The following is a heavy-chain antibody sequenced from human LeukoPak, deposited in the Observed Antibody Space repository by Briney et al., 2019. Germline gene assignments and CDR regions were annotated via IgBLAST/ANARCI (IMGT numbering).Heavy chain of an antibody. CDR1: GYTFTSYY. J-gene: IGHJ4*02. D-gene: IGHD6-13*01. CDR3: ARSGSSWYSAFY. CDR2: INPSGGST. V-gene: IGHV1-46*01. Sequence: ASVKVSCKASGYTFTSYYMHWVRQAPGQGLEWMGIINPSGGSTSYAQKFEGRVTMTRDTSTSTVYMELSSLRSEDTAVYYCARSGSSWYSAFYWGQGTLVTVSS.